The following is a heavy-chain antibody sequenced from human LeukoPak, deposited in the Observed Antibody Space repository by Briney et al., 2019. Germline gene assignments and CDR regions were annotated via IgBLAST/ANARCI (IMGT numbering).Heavy chain of an antibody. CDR2: VSTYNGNT. CDR3: ARDVDTATDQINDY. V-gene: IGHV1-18*04. CDR1: GYTFTSHG. Sequence: ASVKVSCKASGYTFTSHGISGVRQAPGQGLEWMGLVSTYNGNTNYVPKYQDRVTMTTDTSTSTAYMELRSLRSDDTAVYYCARDVDTATDQINDYWGQGTLVTVSS. D-gene: IGHD5-18*01. J-gene: IGHJ4*02.